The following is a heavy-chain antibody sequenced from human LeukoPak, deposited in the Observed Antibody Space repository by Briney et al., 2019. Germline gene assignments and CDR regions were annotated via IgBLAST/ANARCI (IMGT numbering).Heavy chain of an antibody. CDR2: INHSGST. Sequence: PSQTLSLTCAVYGGSFSGYYWSWIRQPPGKGLEWIGEINHSGSTNYNPSLKSRVTISVDTSKNQFSLKLSSVTAADTAVYYCARGQGYGSRNPYYYYMDVWGKGTTVTVSS. D-gene: IGHD3-10*01. J-gene: IGHJ6*03. CDR1: GGSFSGYY. CDR3: ARGQGYGSRNPYYYYMDV. V-gene: IGHV4-34*01.